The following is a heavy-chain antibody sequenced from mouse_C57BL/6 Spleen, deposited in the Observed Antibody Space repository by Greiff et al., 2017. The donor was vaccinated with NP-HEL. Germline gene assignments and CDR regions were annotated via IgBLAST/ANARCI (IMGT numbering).Heavy chain of an antibody. CDR3: ARGPYGSRRGYFDV. CDR1: GYTFTDYY. CDR2: INPNNGGT. Sequence: VQLQQSGPELVKPGASVKISCKASGYTFTDYYMNWVKQSHGKSLEWIGDINPNNGGTSYNQKFKGKATLTVDKSSSTAYMKLRSLTSEDSAVYYCARGPYGSRRGYFDVWGTGTTVTVSS. D-gene: IGHD1-1*01. V-gene: IGHV1-26*01. J-gene: IGHJ1*03.